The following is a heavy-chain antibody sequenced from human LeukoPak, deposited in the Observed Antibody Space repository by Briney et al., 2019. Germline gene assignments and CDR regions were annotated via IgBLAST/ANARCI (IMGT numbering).Heavy chain of an antibody. J-gene: IGHJ5*02. CDR2: ISYDGSNK. CDR3: ARGRNWFDP. CDR1: GFTFSSYA. Sequence: PGGSLRLSCAASGFTFSSYAMHWVRQAPGKGLEWVAVISYDGSNKYYADSVKGGFTISRDNSKNTLYLQMNSLRAEDTAVYYCARGRNWFDPWGQGTLVTVSS. V-gene: IGHV3-30*01.